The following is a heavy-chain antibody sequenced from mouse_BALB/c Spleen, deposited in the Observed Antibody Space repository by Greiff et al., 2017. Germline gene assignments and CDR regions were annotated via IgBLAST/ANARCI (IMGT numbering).Heavy chain of an antibody. CDR3: ARVTTVVEERLYAMDY. J-gene: IGHJ4*01. Sequence: VQLQQSGPELVKPGASVKISCKASGYSFTGYNMNWVKQSNGKSLEWIGNIDPYYGGTSYNQKVKGKATLTVDKSSSTAYMQLKSLTSEDSAVYYCARVTTVVEERLYAMDYWGQGTSVTVSS. CDR1: GYSFTGYN. D-gene: IGHD1-1*01. CDR2: IDPYYGGT. V-gene: IGHV1-39*01.